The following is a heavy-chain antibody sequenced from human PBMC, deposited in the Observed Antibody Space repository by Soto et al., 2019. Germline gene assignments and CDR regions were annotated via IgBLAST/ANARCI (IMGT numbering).Heavy chain of an antibody. Sequence: SETLSLTCTVSGGSISSGGYYWSWIRQHPGKGLEWIGYIYYSGSTYYNPSLKSRVTISVDTSKNQFSLKLSSVTAADTAVYYCAREGGYCTNGVCYTIDYWGQGTLVTVSS. CDR2: IYYSGST. J-gene: IGHJ4*02. V-gene: IGHV4-31*03. D-gene: IGHD2-8*01. CDR1: GGSISSGGYY. CDR3: AREGGYCTNGVCYTIDY.